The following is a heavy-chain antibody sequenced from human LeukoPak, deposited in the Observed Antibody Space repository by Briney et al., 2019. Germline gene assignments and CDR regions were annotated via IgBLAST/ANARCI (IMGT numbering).Heavy chain of an antibody. J-gene: IGHJ3*02. Sequence: SETLSLTCAVYGGSFSGYYWSWIRQPPGKGLEWIGEINHSGSTNYNPSLKSRVTISVDTSKNQFSLKLSSVTAADTAVYYCARGVEFGSLYDTAMVTLEVAFDIWGQGTMVTVSS. D-gene: IGHD5-18*01. V-gene: IGHV4-34*01. CDR3: ARGVEFGSLYDTAMVTLEVAFDI. CDR1: GGSFSGYY. CDR2: INHSGST.